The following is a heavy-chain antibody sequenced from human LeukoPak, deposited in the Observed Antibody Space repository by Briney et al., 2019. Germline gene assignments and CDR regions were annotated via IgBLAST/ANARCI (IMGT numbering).Heavy chain of an antibody. Sequence: SVKVSCKASGYTFTGYYMHWVRQAPGQGLEWMGRIIPILGIANYAQKFQGRVTITADKSTSTAYMELSSLRSEDTAVYYCARVGGSYYDSSGYAPFDPWGQGTLVTVSS. CDR1: GYTFTGYY. CDR3: ARVGGSYYDSSGYAPFDP. D-gene: IGHD3-22*01. J-gene: IGHJ5*02. V-gene: IGHV1-69*04. CDR2: IIPILGIA.